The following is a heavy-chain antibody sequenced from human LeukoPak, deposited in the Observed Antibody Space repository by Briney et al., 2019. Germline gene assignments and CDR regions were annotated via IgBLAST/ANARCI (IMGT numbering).Heavy chain of an antibody. D-gene: IGHD1-1*01. CDR3: ARGSTGTTDLNFDY. Sequence: GGSLRLSCAASGXTFSSYSMNWVRQAPGKGLEWVSSISSSSGFIYYADSVKGRFTISRDNAKNSLVLQMTSLRAEDTAVYYCARGSTGTTDLNFDYWGQGTLVTVSS. V-gene: IGHV3-21*01. J-gene: IGHJ4*02. CDR1: GXTFSSYS. CDR2: ISSSSGFI.